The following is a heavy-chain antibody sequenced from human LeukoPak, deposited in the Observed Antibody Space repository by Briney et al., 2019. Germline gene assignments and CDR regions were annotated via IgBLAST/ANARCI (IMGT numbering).Heavy chain of an antibody. Sequence: GGSLRLSCAASGFTFSSYAMSWVRQAPGKGLEWVSAISGSGGSTYYADSVKGRFTISRDNSKNTLYLQMNSLRAEDTAEYYYAKNSGGYLFEYWGQGTLVTVSS. CDR3: AKNSGGYLFEY. D-gene: IGHD3-22*01. CDR1: GFTFSSYA. J-gene: IGHJ4*02. V-gene: IGHV3-23*01. CDR2: ISGSGGST.